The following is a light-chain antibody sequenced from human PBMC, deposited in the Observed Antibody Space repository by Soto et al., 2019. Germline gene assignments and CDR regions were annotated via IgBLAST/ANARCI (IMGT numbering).Light chain of an antibody. Sequence: DIQMTQSPSSLSASVGDRVTISCRASQSIRNYVSWYQQKPGTAPKLLIRAASTLQSGVPSRFSGSESGTDFTLTISSLQIEDFATYFCQQTDSTRQTFGQGTHVEI. CDR2: AAS. CDR3: QQTDSTRQT. CDR1: QSIRNY. J-gene: IGKJ1*01. V-gene: IGKV1-39*01.